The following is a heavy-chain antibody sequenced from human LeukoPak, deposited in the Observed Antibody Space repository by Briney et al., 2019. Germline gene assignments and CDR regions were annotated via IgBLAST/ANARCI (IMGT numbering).Heavy chain of an antibody. Sequence: GGSLRLSCTASGFSFSGHWMHWARQLPGKGLVWVSRISPTGSTTSYADSVKGRFTVSRDNAKNTLYLQVNNLRAGDTAVYYCARGPNSNWSGLDFWGQGTLPTVSS. V-gene: IGHV3-74*01. J-gene: IGHJ4*02. D-gene: IGHD6-6*01. CDR2: ISPTGSTT. CDR3: ARGPNSNWSGLDF. CDR1: GFSFSGHW.